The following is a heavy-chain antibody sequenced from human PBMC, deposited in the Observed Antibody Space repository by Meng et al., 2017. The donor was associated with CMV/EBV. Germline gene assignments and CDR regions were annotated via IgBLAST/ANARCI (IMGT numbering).Heavy chain of an antibody. CDR2: IYYSGST. Sequence: CTVSGGSISSGGYYWSWIRQHPGKGLEWIGYIYYSGSTYYTPSLKSRVTISVDTSKNQFSLKLSSVTAADTAVYYCARSGDGYNSMDYWGQGTLVTVSS. CDR1: GGSISSGGYY. CDR3: ARSGDGYNSMDY. D-gene: IGHD5-24*01. V-gene: IGHV4-31*03. J-gene: IGHJ4*02.